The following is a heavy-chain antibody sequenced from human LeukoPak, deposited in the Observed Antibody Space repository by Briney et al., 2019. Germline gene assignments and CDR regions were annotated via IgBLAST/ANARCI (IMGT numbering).Heavy chain of an antibody. D-gene: IGHD2-15*01. Sequence: PSETLCLTCAVSGDSISSSNWWSWVRQPPGKGLEWIGEIYHSGSTNYNPSLKSRVTISVDKSKNQFSLKLSSVTAADTAVYYCARDSPPAYCSGGSCYFDYWGQGTLVTVSS. V-gene: IGHV4-4*02. CDR2: IYHSGST. CDR1: GDSISSSNW. CDR3: ARDSPPAYCSGGSCYFDY. J-gene: IGHJ4*02.